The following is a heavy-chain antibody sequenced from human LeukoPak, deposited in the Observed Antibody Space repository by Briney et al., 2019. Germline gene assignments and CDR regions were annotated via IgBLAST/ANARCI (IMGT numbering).Heavy chain of an antibody. D-gene: IGHD3-10*01. V-gene: IGHV4-38-2*02. CDR3: ARRIGSGSYSYYYYYMDV. CDR1: GYSISSGYY. J-gene: IGHJ6*03. Sequence: PSETLSLTCTVSGYSISSGYYWGWIRQPPGKGLEWIGSIYHSGSTYYNPSLKSRVTISVDTSKNQFSLKLSSVTAADTAVYYCARRIGSGSYSYYYYYMDVWGKGTTVTVSS. CDR2: IYHSGST.